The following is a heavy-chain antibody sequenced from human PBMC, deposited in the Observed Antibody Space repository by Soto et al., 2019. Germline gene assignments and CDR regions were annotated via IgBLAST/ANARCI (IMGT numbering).Heavy chain of an antibody. D-gene: IGHD4-17*01. CDR3: ARSMTTVVTPLYAFDI. CDR1: GGSFSGYQ. J-gene: IGHJ3*02. CDR2: INDTGNI. Sequence: SETLSLTCAVYGGSFSGYQWTWIRQTPGKGLEWIGEINDTGNINYNPSLKSRVTIFIDTPKKQISLKLSSVTAADTAVYYCARSMTTVVTPLYAFDIWGQGTMVTVSS. V-gene: IGHV4-34*01.